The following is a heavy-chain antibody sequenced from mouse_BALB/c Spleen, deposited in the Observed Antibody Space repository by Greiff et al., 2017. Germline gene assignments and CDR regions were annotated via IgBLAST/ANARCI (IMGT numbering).Heavy chain of an antibody. Sequence: EVKLQESGGGLVQPGGSRKLSCAASGFTFSSFGMHWVRQAPENGLEWVAYISSGSSTIYYADTVKGRFTISRDNPKNTLFLQMTSLRSEDTAMYYCARSGDYDGFAYWGQGTLVTVSA. J-gene: IGHJ3*01. V-gene: IGHV5-17*02. CDR2: ISSGSSTI. CDR1: GFTFSSFG. D-gene: IGHD2-4*01. CDR3: ARSGDYDGFAY.